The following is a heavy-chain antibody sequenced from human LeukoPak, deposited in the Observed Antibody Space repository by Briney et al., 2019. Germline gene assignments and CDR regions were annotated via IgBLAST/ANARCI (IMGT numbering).Heavy chain of an antibody. CDR2: ISYDGSNK. D-gene: IGHD3-10*01. V-gene: IGHV3-30*03. CDR3: ARENDYGSGSGFDY. Sequence: GGSLRLSCAASGFTFSSYGMHWVRQAPGKGLEWVAVISYDGSNKYYADSVKGRFTISRDNSKNTLYLQMNSLRAEDTAVYYCARENDYGSGSGFDYWGQGTLVTVSS. J-gene: IGHJ4*02. CDR1: GFTFSSYG.